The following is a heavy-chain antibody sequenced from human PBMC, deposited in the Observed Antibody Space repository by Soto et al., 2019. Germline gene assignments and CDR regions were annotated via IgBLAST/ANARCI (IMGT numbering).Heavy chain of an antibody. CDR2: IYWDEDK. J-gene: IGHJ4*02. D-gene: IGHD7-27*01. CDR1: GFSLSTSGVG. Sequence: TLKESGPTLVKPTQTLTLTCTFSGFSLSTSGVGVGWIRQPPGKALEWLALIYWDEDKRYSPSLKSRLPITKGTSKNQVVLTMTNMDPVDTATYYCAHSLIPNWGSRGAFDYWGQGTLVTVSS. V-gene: IGHV2-5*02. CDR3: AHSLIPNWGSRGAFDY.